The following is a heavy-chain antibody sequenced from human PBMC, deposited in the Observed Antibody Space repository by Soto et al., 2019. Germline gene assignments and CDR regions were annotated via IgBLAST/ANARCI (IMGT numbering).Heavy chain of an antibody. Sequence: QVQLQQWGAGPLRPLETLSLTCGVSGGSFSGYYWDWIRQSPGKGLVSIGEINDRGSINYNPSLKSRVSISVDTSKNPYSLNLRSVTAADTAVYYCARESHQILTGPPWVWYFDLWGSGTLVTVSS. CDR2: INDRGSI. CDR3: ARESHQILTGPPWVWYFDL. CDR1: GGSFSGYY. V-gene: IGHV4-34*01. D-gene: IGHD3-9*01. J-gene: IGHJ2*01.